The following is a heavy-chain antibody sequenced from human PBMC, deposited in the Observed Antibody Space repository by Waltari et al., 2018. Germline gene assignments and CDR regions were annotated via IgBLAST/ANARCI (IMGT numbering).Heavy chain of an antibody. V-gene: IGHV3-23*01. CDR2: ISGSGGST. CDR1: GFTFSSYA. D-gene: IGHD1-26*01. J-gene: IGHJ4*02. Sequence: EVQLLESGGGLVQPGGSLRLSCAASGFTFSSYAMSWVRPAPGKGLEWVSAISGSGGSTYYADSVKGRFTISRDNSKNTLYLQMNSLRAEDTAVYYCANIPLFMGATQFDYWGQGTLVTVSS. CDR3: ANIPLFMGATQFDY.